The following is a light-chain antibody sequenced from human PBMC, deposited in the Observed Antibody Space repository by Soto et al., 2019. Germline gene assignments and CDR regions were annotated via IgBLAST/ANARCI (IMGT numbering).Light chain of an antibody. CDR1: SSDVGGYNY. CDR2: DVS. Sequence: QSVLTQPASVSGSPGQSITISCTGTSSDVGGYNYVSWYQQHPGKAPNLVIYDVSNRPSGVSKRFSGSKSGNTASLTISGRRAEDDADYYCSSFASSNTVIFGGGTKVTV. V-gene: IGLV2-14*01. CDR3: SSFASSNTVI. J-gene: IGLJ2*01.